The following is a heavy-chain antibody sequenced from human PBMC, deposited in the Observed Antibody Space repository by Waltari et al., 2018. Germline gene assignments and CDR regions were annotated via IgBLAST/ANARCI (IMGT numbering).Heavy chain of an antibody. CDR1: GGTFSSYA. J-gene: IGHJ5*02. CDR2: SIPIFGTA. V-gene: IGHV1-69*05. Sequence: QVQLVQSGAEVKKPGSSVKVSCKASGGTFSSYAISWVRQAPGQGLEWMGGSIPIFGTANYAQKCQGRVTITTDESTITAYMELSSLRSEDTAVYYCAAGGAPVVIGFDPWGQGTLVTVSS. CDR3: AAGGAPVVIGFDP. D-gene: IGHD3-22*01.